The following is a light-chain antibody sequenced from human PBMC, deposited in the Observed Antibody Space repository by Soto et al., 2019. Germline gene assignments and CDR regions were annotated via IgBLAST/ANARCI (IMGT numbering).Light chain of an antibody. CDR1: SSNIGAGYD. V-gene: IGLV1-40*01. Sequence: QSVLTQPPSVSGAPGQRVTISCTGSSSNIGAGYDVHWYQQLPGTAPKLLIYDNNNPDRFSGSKSGTSASLAITGLQAEDEADYYCQSYDSSLSAWVFGGGTQLTVL. J-gene: IGLJ3*02. CDR2: DNN. CDR3: QSYDSSLSAWV.